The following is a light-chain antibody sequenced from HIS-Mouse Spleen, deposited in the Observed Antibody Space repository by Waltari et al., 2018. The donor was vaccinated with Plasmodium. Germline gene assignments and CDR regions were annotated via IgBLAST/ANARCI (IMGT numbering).Light chain of an antibody. Sequence: SYELTQPPSVSVSPGQTASITCSGDQLRDTYACWYQQKPGQSPVLVIYQDTKRPSGIPERFSGSNSGNTATLTISGTQAMDEADYYCQAWDSSTVVFGGGTKLTVL. CDR1: QLRDTY. CDR2: QDT. V-gene: IGLV3-1*01. J-gene: IGLJ2*01. CDR3: QAWDSSTVV.